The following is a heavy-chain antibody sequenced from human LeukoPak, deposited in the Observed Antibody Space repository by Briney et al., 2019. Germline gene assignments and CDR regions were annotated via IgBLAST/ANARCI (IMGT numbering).Heavy chain of an antibody. Sequence: GGSLRLSCAASGFTVSSNYMSWVRQAPGKGLEWVSVIYSGGSTYYADSVKGRFTISRDNSKNTLYLQMNSLRAEDTAVYYCAMGFRSDYGDYWGQGTLVTVSS. V-gene: IGHV3-66*01. CDR2: IYSGGST. D-gene: IGHD3-10*01. CDR3: AMGFRSDYGDY. J-gene: IGHJ4*02. CDR1: GFTVSSNY.